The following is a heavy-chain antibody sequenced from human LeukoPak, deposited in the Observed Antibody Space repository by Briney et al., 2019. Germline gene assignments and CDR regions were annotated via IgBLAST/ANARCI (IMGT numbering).Heavy chain of an antibody. Sequence: GGSLRLSCVASGFTFSTYEMHWVRQAPGKGLEWVSYMSSSGDTIYYADSVKGRFTISRDNAKNSLYLQMNSLRVEDTAVYYCARTWAGWFDPWGQGTLVTVSS. J-gene: IGHJ5*02. D-gene: IGHD3-16*01. V-gene: IGHV3-48*03. CDR3: ARTWAGWFDP. CDR2: MSSSGDTI. CDR1: GFTFSTYE.